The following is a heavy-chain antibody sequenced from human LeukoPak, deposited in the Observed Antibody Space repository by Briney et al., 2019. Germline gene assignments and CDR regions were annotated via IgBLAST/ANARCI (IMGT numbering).Heavy chain of an antibody. CDR2: IYYSGST. V-gene: IGHV4-61*08. Sequence: SETLSLTCTVSGGSISSGGYYWSWIRQHPGKGLEWIGYIYYSGSTNYNPSLKSRVTISVDTSKNQFSLKLSSVTAADTAVYYCARAAYYDSSGYLYWGQGTPVTVSS. J-gene: IGHJ4*02. D-gene: IGHD3-22*01. CDR1: GGSISSGGYY. CDR3: ARAAYYDSSGYLY.